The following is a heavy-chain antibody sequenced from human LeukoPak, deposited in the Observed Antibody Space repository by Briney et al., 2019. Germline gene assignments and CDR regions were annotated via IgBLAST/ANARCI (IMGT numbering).Heavy chain of an antibody. J-gene: IGHJ6*03. CDR3: GTRSGWEASYYYYYMDV. CDR1: GFSVSSIR. Sequence: WGSLRLSCAASGFSVSSIRRYRLRQAPGKGLEWVAFIRYDGSNKSYADSVKGRFTISRDNSKNTLYLHRNSLRVEDTAVYYCGTRSGWEASYYYYYMDVWGKGATVTISS. D-gene: IGHD1-26*01. CDR2: IRYDGSNK. V-gene: IGHV3-30*02.